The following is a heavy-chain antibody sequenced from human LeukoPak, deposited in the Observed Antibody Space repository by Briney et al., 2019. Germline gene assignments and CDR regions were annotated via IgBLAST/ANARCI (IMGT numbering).Heavy chain of an antibody. J-gene: IGHJ4*02. Sequence: SETLSLTCAVYGGSFSGYYWSWIRQPPGKGLEWIGEINHSGSTNYNPSLKSRVTISVDTSKNQFSLKLSSVTAADTAVYYCARGIGPPIAVAGTCYFDYWGQGTLVTVPS. D-gene: IGHD6-19*01. V-gene: IGHV4-34*01. CDR2: INHSGST. CDR3: ARGIGPPIAVAGTCYFDY. CDR1: GGSFSGYY.